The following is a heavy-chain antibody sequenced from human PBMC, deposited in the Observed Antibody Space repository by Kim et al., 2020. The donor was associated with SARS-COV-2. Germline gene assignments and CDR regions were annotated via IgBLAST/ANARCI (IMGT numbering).Heavy chain of an antibody. CDR1: GGSISSSSYY. D-gene: IGHD3-10*01. J-gene: IGHJ5*02. CDR3: ASMFTTSGFFGP. V-gene: IGHV4-39*01. Sequence: SETLSLTCTVSGGSISSSSYYWGWIRQPPGKGLEWIGSIYYSGSTYYNPSLKSRVTISVDTSKNQFSLKLSSVTAADTAVYYCASMFTTSGFFGPWVQGTLVTVSS. CDR2: IYYSGST.